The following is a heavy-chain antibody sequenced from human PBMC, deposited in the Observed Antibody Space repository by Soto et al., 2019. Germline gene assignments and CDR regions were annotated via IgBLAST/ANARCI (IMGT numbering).Heavy chain of an antibody. V-gene: IGHV1-8*01. CDR1: GYTFTSFD. D-gene: IGHD6-13*01. CDR3: ARGGDTSTWYDLDY. J-gene: IGHJ4*02. Sequence: VKVSCKASGYTFTSFDINWVRQAPGQGLEWMGWMNPATGNTGYAQKFQGRVTMTRNTSINTAYMELSSLRSEDTAVYFCARGGDTSTWYDLDYWGQGALVTVS. CDR2: MNPATGNT.